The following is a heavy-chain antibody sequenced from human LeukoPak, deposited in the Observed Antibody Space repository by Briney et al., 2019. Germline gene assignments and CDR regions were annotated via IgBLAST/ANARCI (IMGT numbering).Heavy chain of an antibody. Sequence: ASVKVSCKTSGYNFRRYGISWVRQAPGQGLEWMGWISAYNGNTNYAQKLQGRVAMTTDTSTSTAYMELRSLRSDDTAVYYCARDRQQQRSNFDYWGQGTLVTVSS. CDR1: GYNFRRYG. CDR2: ISAYNGNT. J-gene: IGHJ4*02. CDR3: ARDRQQQRSNFDY. D-gene: IGHD6-13*01. V-gene: IGHV1-18*01.